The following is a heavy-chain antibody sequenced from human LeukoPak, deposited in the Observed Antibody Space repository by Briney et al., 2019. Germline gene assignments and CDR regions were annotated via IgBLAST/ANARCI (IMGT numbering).Heavy chain of an antibody. D-gene: IGHD3-10*01. CDR3: ARGYYGSGSYYNGAYYMDV. CDR1: GGSISSYY. Sequence: SETLSLTCTVSGGSISSYYWSWIRQPPGKGLEWIGYIYYSGSTNYNPSLKSRVTISVETSKNQFSLKLSSVTAADTAVYYCARGYYGSGSYYNGAYYMDVWGKGTTVTISS. J-gene: IGHJ6*03. V-gene: IGHV4-59*01. CDR2: IYYSGST.